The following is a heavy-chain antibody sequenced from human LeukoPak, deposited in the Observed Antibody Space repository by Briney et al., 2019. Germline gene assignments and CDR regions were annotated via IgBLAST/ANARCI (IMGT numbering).Heavy chain of an antibody. J-gene: IGHJ4*02. V-gene: IGHV3-30*09. D-gene: IGHD3-10*01. Sequence: GRSLRLSCAASGFTFSSYAMHWVRQAPGKGLEWVAVISYDGSNKYYADSVKGRFVISRDNSKNTVYLQMNSLRAEDTALYFCAKDKIVGDGRWDFDYWGQGTLVTVSS. CDR3: AKDKIVGDGRWDFDY. CDR1: GFTFSSYA. CDR2: ISYDGSNK.